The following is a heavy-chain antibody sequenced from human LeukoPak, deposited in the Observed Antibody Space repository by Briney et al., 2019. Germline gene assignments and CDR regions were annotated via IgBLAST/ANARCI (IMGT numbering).Heavy chain of an antibody. J-gene: IGHJ4*02. Sequence: GGSLRLSCAASGFTFSSYSMNWVRQAPGKGLEWVSSISSSSSCIYYADSVKGRFTISRDNAKNSLYLQMNSLRAEDTAVYYCARVGCSGGSCSVFDYWGQGTLVTVSS. D-gene: IGHD2-15*01. CDR1: GFTFSSYS. CDR2: ISSSSSCI. V-gene: IGHV3-21*01. CDR3: ARVGCSGGSCSVFDY.